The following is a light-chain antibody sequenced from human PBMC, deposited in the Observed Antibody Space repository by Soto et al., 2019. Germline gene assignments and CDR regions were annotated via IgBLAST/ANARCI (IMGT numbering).Light chain of an antibody. J-gene: IGLJ2*01. Sequence: QSALTQPASVSGSPGQSITISCTGTSSDVGEYHYVSWYQQHPGKAPKLIIYGVSNRPSGISNRFSGSKSGNTASLTISGLQAEDEADYYCSSYTSTNPLVFGGGTKVTVL. CDR3: SSYTSTNPLV. CDR1: SSDVGEYHY. CDR2: GVS. V-gene: IGLV2-14*01.